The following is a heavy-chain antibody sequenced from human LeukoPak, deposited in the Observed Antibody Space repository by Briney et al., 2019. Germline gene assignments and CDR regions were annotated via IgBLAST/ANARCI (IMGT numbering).Heavy chain of an antibody. CDR3: ARGDYYDGGGRNWFDP. J-gene: IGHJ5*02. Sequence: SETLSLTCSVSGDSMYSHYWSFIRQAAGTGLEWIGRIHTSGTTYYNPSLKSRVALSIDTSMNQFSLRLTSVTAADTAVYYCARGDYYDGGGRNWFDPWGQGTLVTVSP. CDR2: IHTSGTT. D-gene: IGHD3-3*01. CDR1: GDSMYSHY. V-gene: IGHV4-4*07.